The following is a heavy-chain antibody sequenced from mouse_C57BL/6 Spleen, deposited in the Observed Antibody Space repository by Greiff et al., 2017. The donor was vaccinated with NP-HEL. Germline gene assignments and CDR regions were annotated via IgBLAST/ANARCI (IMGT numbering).Heavy chain of an antibody. CDR3: ARRDPIYYYGSSHFDY. J-gene: IGHJ2*01. Sequence: PRHQSLPALFPPFASVNLSCKASGYTFTSYWMHWVKQRPGRGLEWIGRIDPNSGGTKYNEKFKSKATLTVDKPSSTAYMQLSSLTSEDSAVYYCARRDPIYYYGSSHFDYWGQGTTLTVSS. CDR2: IDPNSGGT. V-gene: IGHV1-72*01. D-gene: IGHD1-1*01. CDR1: GYTFTSYW.